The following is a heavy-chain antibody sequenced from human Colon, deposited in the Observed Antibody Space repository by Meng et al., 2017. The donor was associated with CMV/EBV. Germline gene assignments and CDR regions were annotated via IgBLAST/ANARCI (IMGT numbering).Heavy chain of an antibody. Sequence: GGSLRLSCAASGFTFSSYWMSWVRHSPGRGLEWMANINQDGSGKEHIDSVKGRFTISRDNAKNSLYLQMNSLGEEDTAVYFCAKFQDIVVVPAAVTSDYWGQGTLVTVSS. CDR3: AKFQDIVVVPAAVTSDY. CDR1: GFTFSSYW. V-gene: IGHV3-7*03. CDR2: INQDGSGK. D-gene: IGHD2-2*01. J-gene: IGHJ4*02.